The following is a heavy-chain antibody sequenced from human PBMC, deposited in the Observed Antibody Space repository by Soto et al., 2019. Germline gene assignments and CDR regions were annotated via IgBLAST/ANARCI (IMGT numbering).Heavy chain of an antibody. D-gene: IGHD5-12*01. Sequence: SETLSLTCAVYGGSFSGYYWSWIRQPPGKGLEWIGEINHSGSTNYNPSLKSRVTISVDTSKNQLSLKLSSVTAADTAVYYCARFGGQRGRLRFLSWFDPWGQGTLVTVSS. CDR2: INHSGST. CDR1: GGSFSGYY. J-gene: IGHJ5*02. CDR3: ARFGGQRGRLRFLSWFDP. V-gene: IGHV4-34*01.